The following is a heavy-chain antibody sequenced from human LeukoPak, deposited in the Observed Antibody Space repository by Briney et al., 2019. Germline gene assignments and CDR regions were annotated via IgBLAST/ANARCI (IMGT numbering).Heavy chain of an antibody. Sequence: GGSLRLSCAASGFTFSRYSMNWVRQAPGKGLEWVSCISSSSSYIYYADSVKGRFTISRDNAKNSLYLQMNSLRAEDTAVYYCAELGITMIGGVWGKGTTVTISS. CDR3: AELGITMIGGV. D-gene: IGHD3-10*02. V-gene: IGHV3-21*01. CDR1: GFTFSRYS. J-gene: IGHJ6*04. CDR2: ISSSSSYI.